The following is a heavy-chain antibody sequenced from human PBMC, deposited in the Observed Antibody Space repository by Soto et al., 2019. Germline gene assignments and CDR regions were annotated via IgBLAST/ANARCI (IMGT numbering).Heavy chain of an antibody. CDR2: IYFTGNT. J-gene: IGHJ5*02. CDR3: AGQTFTIAAASYGRSNWFDP. Sequence: QLQLQESGPGVVKPSETLSLTCTVSGGSITSSSHFWGWVRQPPGKGLEWIGTIYFTGNTYYTPSLKSRLTMSIDTSQNECSLRLNSVTAADTAVYYCAGQTFTIAAASYGRSNWFDPWGPGTLVTVSS. D-gene: IGHD6-25*01. CDR1: GGSITSSSHF. V-gene: IGHV4-39*01.